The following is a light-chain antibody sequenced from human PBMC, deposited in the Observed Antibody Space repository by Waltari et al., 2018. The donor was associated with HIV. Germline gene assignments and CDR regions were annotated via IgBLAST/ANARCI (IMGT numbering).Light chain of an antibody. V-gene: IGKV3-15*01. CDR1: QSVSSN. CDR2: GAS. CDR3: QQYNNWPPYT. J-gene: IGKJ2*01. Sequence: EIVMTQSPATLSVSPGERATPSCRASQSVSSNLAWYQQRPGQAPKLLIYGASTTATGIPARFSGSGSGTEFTLTISSLQSEDFAVYYCQQYNNWPPYTFGQGTKLEIK.